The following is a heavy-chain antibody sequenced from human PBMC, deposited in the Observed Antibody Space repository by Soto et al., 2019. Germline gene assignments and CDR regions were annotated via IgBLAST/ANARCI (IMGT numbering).Heavy chain of an antibody. CDR3: ANSEYSRYKNIDV. CDR1: GFTFRGYG. CDR2: ISYDGSIK. D-gene: IGHD5-18*01. V-gene: IGHV3-30*18. Sequence: GGSLRLSCAASGFTFRGYGMHWVRQAPGRGLEWVALISYDGSIKYYADSVRGRFTISRDNSKNALYLQMNSLRAEDTAVYYCANSEYSRYKNIDVWGQGTTVTVSS. J-gene: IGHJ6*02.